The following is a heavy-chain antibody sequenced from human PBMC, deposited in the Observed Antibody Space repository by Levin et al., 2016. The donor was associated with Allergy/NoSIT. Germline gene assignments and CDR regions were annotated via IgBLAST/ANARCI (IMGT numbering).Heavy chain of an antibody. J-gene: IGHJ4*02. CDR3: AHREGNYGSGTRFDY. CDR1: GFSLSTSGVG. V-gene: IGHV2-5*02. Sequence: SGPTLVKPTQTLTLTCTFSGFSLSTSGVGVGWIRQPPGKALEWLALVYWDDDKRYSPSLKSRLTITKDTSKNQVVLTVTNMDPTDTATYYCAHREGNYGSGTRFDYWGQGTLVTVSS. CDR2: VYWDDDK. D-gene: IGHD3-10*01.